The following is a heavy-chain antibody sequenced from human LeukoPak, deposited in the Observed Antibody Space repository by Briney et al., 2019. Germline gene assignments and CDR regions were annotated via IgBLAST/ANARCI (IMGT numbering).Heavy chain of an antibody. D-gene: IGHD5-12*01. V-gene: IGHV1-3*01. CDR2: INGGNANT. CDR3: ARDLGGYSGYDYFDY. J-gene: IGHJ4*02. CDR1: GYTFTTYP. Sequence: ASVKVSCKASGYTFTTYPIHWVRQAPGQSPEWMGWINGGNANTKYSQKFQERLTISRDISASTVYMELRSLRSEDTAVYYCARDLGGYSGYDYFDYWGQGNLVTVSS.